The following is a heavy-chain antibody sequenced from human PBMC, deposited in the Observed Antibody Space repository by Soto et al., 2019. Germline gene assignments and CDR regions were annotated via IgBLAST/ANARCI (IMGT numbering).Heavy chain of an antibody. CDR1: GFTFSSYA. V-gene: IGHV3-23*01. CDR2: ISGSGGST. CDR3: AKSPSHGDYYYFDY. J-gene: IGHJ4*02. Sequence: XXSLRLSFAASGFTFSSYAVSWVLQAPGKGLEWVSAISGSGGSTYYADSVKGRFTISRDNSKNTLYLQMNSLRDEDTAVYYCAKSPSHGDYYYFDYWGQGTLVTVSS. D-gene: IGHD4-17*01.